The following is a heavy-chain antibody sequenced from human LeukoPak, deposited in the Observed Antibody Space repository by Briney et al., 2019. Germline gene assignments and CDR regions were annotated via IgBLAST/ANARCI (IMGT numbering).Heavy chain of an antibody. CDR1: RFTFSSYA. D-gene: IGHD3/OR15-3a*01. Sequence: GGSLRLSCAASRFTFSSYAMSWVRQAPGKGLEWVSAISASGSNTYYADSVKGRFTISRDNSKNTLYLQMNSLRAEDTAVYYCAKDQKGLISLDAFDIWGQGTMVTVSS. CDR2: ISASGSNT. CDR3: AKDQKGLISLDAFDI. V-gene: IGHV3-23*01. J-gene: IGHJ3*02.